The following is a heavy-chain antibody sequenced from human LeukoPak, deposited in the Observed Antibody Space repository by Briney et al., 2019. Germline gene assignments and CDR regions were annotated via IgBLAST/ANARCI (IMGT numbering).Heavy chain of an antibody. V-gene: IGHV1-46*01. CDR3: ARDPLGYCSSTSCYLGSRPSMIDY. CDR2: INPSGGST. D-gene: IGHD2-2*01. CDR1: GYIFTSYY. J-gene: IGHJ4*02. Sequence: ASVKVSCKASGYIFTSYYMHWVRQAPGQGLEWMGIINPSGGSTSYAQKFQGRVTMTRDTSTSTVYMELSSLRSEDTAVYYCARDPLGYCSSTSCYLGSRPSMIDYWGQGTLVTVSS.